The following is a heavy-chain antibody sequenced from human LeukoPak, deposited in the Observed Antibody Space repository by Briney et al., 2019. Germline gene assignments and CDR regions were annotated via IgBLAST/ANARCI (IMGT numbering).Heavy chain of an antibody. J-gene: IGHJ4*01. CDR1: GFTFSSYS. CDR3: ARDRYGDYKNFDY. Sequence: KPGGSLRLSCAASGFTFSSYSMNWVRQAPGKGLEWVSSISSSSSYIYYADSVKGRFTISRDNAKNSLYLQMNSLRAEDTAVYYCARDRYGDYKNFDYWGHGTLVTVSS. V-gene: IGHV3-21*01. CDR2: ISSSSSYI. D-gene: IGHD4-17*01.